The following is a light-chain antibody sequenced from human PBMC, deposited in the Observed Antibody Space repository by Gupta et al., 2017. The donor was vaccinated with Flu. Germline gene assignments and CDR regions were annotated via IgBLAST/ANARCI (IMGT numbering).Light chain of an antibody. J-gene: IGLJ1*01. V-gene: IGLV2-18*02. CDR2: EVS. CDR3: SSYTTSSTYV. Sequence: TGTSSDIGNYNRVSWYQQSPGTAPKLMIYEVSNRPSGVPDRFSGSKSGNTASLTISGLQAEDEADFYCSSYTTSSTYVFGTGTKVTVL. CDR1: SSDIGNYNR.